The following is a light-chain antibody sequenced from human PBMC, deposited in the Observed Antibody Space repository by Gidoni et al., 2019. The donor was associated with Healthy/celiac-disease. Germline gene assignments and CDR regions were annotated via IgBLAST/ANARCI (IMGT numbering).Light chain of an antibody. V-gene: IGKV3-20*01. J-gene: IGKJ3*01. CDR1: QSVSSSD. Sequence: IVLPQSPGTLSLSPGERATLSCRASQSVSSSDLAWYQQKPGQAPRLIIYGASSRATGLPARFSGSGSGTDFTLTISRLEPEDFAVYYCQQYGSSQFTFGPGTKVDIK. CDR2: GAS. CDR3: QQYGSSQFT.